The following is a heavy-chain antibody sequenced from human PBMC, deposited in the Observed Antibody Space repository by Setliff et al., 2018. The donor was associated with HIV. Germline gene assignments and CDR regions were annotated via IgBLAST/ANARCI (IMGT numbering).Heavy chain of an antibody. V-gene: IGHV3-23*01. CDR1: GFTFSSYA. CDR2: ISGSGGST. Sequence: GGSLRLSCAASGFTFSSYAMSWVRQAPGKGLEWVSAISGSGGSTYYADSVKGRFTISRDNSKNMLYVEMKNLRVEDTALYYCAKAGSTSWEFDFWGQGVLVTVSS. CDR3: AKAGSTSWEFDF. D-gene: IGHD6-13*01. J-gene: IGHJ4*02.